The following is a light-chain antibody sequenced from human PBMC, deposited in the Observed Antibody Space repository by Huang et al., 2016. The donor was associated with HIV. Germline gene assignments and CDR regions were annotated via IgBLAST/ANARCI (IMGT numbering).Light chain of an antibody. CDR3: QHYDNLRT. CDR1: QDISNY. Sequence: DIQMTQSPSSLSASVGDRVTITCQASQDISNYLNWYQQKPGKAPKLLIYHSSNLETGVSSRFSGSVSGTDFTFTISSLQPEDIATYYCQHYDNLRTFGQGTKVEIK. J-gene: IGKJ1*01. CDR2: HSS. V-gene: IGKV1-33*01.